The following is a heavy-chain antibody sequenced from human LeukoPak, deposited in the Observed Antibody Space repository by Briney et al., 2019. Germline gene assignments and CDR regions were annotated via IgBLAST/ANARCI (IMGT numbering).Heavy chain of an antibody. V-gene: IGHV4-39*07. Sequence: PSETLSLTCTVSGGSISSSSYYWGWIRQPPGKGLEWIGSIYYSGSTYYNPSLKSRVTISVDKSKNQFSLKLSSVTAADTAVYYCARDQPVTIFGVVIIPSYMDVWGKGTTVTVSS. CDR1: GGSISSSSYY. D-gene: IGHD3-3*01. J-gene: IGHJ6*03. CDR3: ARDQPVTIFGVVIIPSYMDV. CDR2: IYYSGST.